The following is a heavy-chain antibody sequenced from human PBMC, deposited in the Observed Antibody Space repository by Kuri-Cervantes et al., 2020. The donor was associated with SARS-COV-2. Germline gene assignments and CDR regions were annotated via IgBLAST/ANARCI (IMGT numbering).Heavy chain of an antibody. Sequence: GSLRLSCTVSGGSISSYYWSWIRQPPGKGLEWIGYIYYSGSTNYNPSLKSRVTISVDTSKNQFSLKLSSVTAEDTAVYYCARDLVTRPYWGQGTLVTVSS. CDR3: ARDLVTRPY. J-gene: IGHJ4*02. V-gene: IGHV4-59*12. D-gene: IGHD2-21*02. CDR2: IYYSGST. CDR1: GGSISSYY.